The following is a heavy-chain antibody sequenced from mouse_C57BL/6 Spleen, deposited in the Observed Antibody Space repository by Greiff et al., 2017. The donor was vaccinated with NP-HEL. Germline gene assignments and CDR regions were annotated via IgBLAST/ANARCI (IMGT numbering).Heavy chain of an antibody. D-gene: IGHD4-1*01. V-gene: IGHV1-69*01. CDR2: IDPSDSYT. CDR3: AKLGPGYAMDY. Sequence: VQLQQPGAELVMPGASVKLSCKASGYTFTSYWMHWVKQRPGQGLEWIGEIDPSDSYTNYNQKFKGKSTLTVDKSSSTAYMQLSSLTSEDSAVYYCAKLGPGYAMDYWGQGTSVTVSS. CDR1: GYTFTSYW. J-gene: IGHJ4*01.